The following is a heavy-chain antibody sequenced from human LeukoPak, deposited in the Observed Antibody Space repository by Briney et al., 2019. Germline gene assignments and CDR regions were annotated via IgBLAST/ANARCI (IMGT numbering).Heavy chain of an antibody. D-gene: IGHD4-23*01. CDR3: AKSPGETVVTPFDY. V-gene: IGHV3-7*03. CDR2: IKRDGSEK. CDR1: GFTLSDYW. Sequence: PGGSLRLSCAASGFTLSDYWMSWARQTPGKGLEWVANIKRDGSEKNCVGSVKGRFNIFRDNAKNSLYLQMNSLRAEDTALYYCAKSPGETVVTPFDYWSQGTLVTVSS. J-gene: IGHJ4*02.